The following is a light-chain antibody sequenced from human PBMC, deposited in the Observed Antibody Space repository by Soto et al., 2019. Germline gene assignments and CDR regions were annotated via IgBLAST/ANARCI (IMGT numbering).Light chain of an antibody. CDR2: DTS. Sequence: EIGLTQSPATLSLSAGERATLSCRASQSVINYLAWYQQKPGQAPRLLIYDTSNRATGIPARFSGRGSGTDFTLIISSLEPEDFAVYYCQQRANWPLTFGGGTKVEIK. CDR3: QQRANWPLT. CDR1: QSVINY. J-gene: IGKJ4*01. V-gene: IGKV3-11*01.